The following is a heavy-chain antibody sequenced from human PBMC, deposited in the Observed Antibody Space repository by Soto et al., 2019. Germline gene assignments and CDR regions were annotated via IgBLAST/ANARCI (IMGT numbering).Heavy chain of an antibody. CDR3: ARHEFYCGGDCYPYAFDI. CDR1: GGSISSSSYY. Sequence: SETLSLTCTVSGGSISSSSYYWGWIRQPPGKGLEWIGSIYYSGSTYYNPSLKSRVTISVDTSKNQFSLKLSSVTAADTAVYYCARHEFYCGGDCYPYAFDIWGQGTMVTVSS. D-gene: IGHD2-21*01. V-gene: IGHV4-39*01. J-gene: IGHJ3*02. CDR2: IYYSGST.